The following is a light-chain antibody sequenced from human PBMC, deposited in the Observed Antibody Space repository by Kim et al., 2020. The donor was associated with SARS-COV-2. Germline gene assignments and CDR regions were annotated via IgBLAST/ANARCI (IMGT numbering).Light chain of an antibody. CDR1: QSVSSN. J-gene: IGKJ2*03. Sequence: VSPGERAALSCRASQSVSSNLAWYQQKPGQAPRLRIYGASTRASGVPARFSGSGSGTEFTLTISSLQSEDFAVYYCQQFNNWPLYSFGQGTKLEIK. CDR3: QQFNNWPLYS. V-gene: IGKV3-15*01. CDR2: GAS.